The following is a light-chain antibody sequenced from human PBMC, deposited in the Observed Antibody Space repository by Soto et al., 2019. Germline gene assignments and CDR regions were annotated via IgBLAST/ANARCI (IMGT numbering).Light chain of an antibody. CDR1: SANIESNT. CDR3: ATWDDSLNGWV. CDR2: SNN. Sequence: QSVLTQPPSASGTPGQRVTIACSGGSANIESNTVNWYQQVPGTAPKLLVYSNNQRPSGVHDRFSGSQAGTSASLAISGLQSEDEADYYCATWDDSLNGWVIGGGTKLTVL. J-gene: IGLJ2*01. V-gene: IGLV1-44*01.